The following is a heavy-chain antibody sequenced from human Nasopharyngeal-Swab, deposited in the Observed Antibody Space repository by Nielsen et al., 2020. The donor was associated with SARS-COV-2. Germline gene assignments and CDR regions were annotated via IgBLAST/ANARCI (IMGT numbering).Heavy chain of an antibody. CDR1: GFIFSSYW. V-gene: IGHV3-74*01. CDR3: ARESIAAAGPGMDV. CDR2: IKSDGSST. Sequence: GESLKISCAASGFIFSSYWMHWVRQARGKGLVWVSRIKSDGSSTSYADSVKARFAISRDNAKNTLFLQMNSLRAEDTAVYYCARESIAAAGPGMDVWGQGTTVTVSS. J-gene: IGHJ6*02. D-gene: IGHD6-13*01.